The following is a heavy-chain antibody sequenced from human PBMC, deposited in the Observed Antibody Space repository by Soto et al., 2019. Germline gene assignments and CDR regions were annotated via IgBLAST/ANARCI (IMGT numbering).Heavy chain of an antibody. D-gene: IGHD3-3*01. CDR2: ISSSGSTI. Sequence: PGGSLRLSCAASGFTFSDYYMSWISQAPGKGLEWVSYISSSGSTIYYADSVKGRFTISRDDAKNSLYLQMNSLRAEDTAVYYCARGGPPYDFWSGYYPTGFDYWGQGTLVTVSS. CDR1: GFTFSDYY. J-gene: IGHJ4*02. V-gene: IGHV3-11*01. CDR3: ARGGPPYDFWSGYYPTGFDY.